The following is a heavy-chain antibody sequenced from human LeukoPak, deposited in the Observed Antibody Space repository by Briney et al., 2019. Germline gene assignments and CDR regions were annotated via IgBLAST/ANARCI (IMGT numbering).Heavy chain of an antibody. CDR3: TRLYDISNSWFDP. CDR2: IYPIGGST. J-gene: IGHJ5*02. CDR1: GYTFTSDY. D-gene: IGHD3-9*01. Sequence: GASVKVSCKASGYTFTSDYMHWVRQAPGQGLECIGMIYPIGGSTSYAQEFQGRVTMTRDTSTSTVYMEMSGLRSEDTAVYYCTRLYDISNSWFDPWGQGTLVTVSS. V-gene: IGHV1-46*03.